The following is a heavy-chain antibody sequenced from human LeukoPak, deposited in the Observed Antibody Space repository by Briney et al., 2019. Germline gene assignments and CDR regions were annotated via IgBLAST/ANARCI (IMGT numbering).Heavy chain of an antibody. Sequence: SVKVSCKASGYTFTSYGISWVRQAPGQGLEWMGRIIPIFGTANYAQKFQGRVTITTDESTSTAYMELSSLRSEDTAVYYCARDSVRDYDSSGYFLDYWGQGTLVTVSS. J-gene: IGHJ4*02. V-gene: IGHV1-69*05. CDR3: ARDSVRDYDSSGYFLDY. CDR1: GYTFTSYG. CDR2: IIPIFGTA. D-gene: IGHD3-22*01.